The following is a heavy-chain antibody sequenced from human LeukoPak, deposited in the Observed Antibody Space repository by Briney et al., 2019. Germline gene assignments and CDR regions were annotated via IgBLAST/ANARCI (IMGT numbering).Heavy chain of an antibody. D-gene: IGHD1-14*01. J-gene: IGHJ5*02. CDR3: ARDVFADYNTHHRFDP. Sequence: ASVKVSCKASGYTFTSYHMHWVRQAPGQGLEWMGWISGYNGNTNYPQNIQGRVTMTTDTSTNTAYMEVRSLRSDDTAVYYCARDVFADYNTHHRFDPWGQGTLVTVSS. V-gene: IGHV1-18*04. CDR2: ISGYNGNT. CDR1: GYTFTSYH.